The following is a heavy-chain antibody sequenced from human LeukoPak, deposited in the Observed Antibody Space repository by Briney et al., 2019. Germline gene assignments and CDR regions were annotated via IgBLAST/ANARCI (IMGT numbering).Heavy chain of an antibody. D-gene: IGHD4-17*01. Sequence: GGSLRLSCAASGFTFSSYWMHWVRQAPGKGLVWVSRINSDGSSTNYADSVKGRFTISRDNAKNTLYLQMNSLSAEDRAVYYCAGHYGDYGLDYGMDVWGQGTTVTVSS. V-gene: IGHV3-74*01. CDR3: AGHYGDYGLDYGMDV. CDR1: GFTFSSYW. CDR2: INSDGSST. J-gene: IGHJ6*02.